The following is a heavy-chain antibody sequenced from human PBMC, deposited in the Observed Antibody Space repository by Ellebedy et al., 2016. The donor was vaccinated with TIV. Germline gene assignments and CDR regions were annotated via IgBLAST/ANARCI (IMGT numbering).Heavy chain of an antibody. CDR3: AIGGGSGTYYSFDY. Sequence: GESLKISCEASRFTFSTYSMNWVRQAPGKGLEWISYIGSRSGIFRYADSVKGRFTISRDNAKNSLYLQVDSLRDEDTAVYYCAIGGGSGTYYSFDYWGRGTLVTVSS. J-gene: IGHJ4*02. D-gene: IGHD3-10*01. V-gene: IGHV3-48*02. CDR1: RFTFSTYS. CDR2: IGSRSGIF.